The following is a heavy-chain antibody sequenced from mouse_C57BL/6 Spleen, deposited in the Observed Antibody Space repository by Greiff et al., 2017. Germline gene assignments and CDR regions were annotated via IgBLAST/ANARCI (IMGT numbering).Heavy chain of an antibody. Sequence: VQLQQSGAELVRPGASVTLSCKASGFNIKDDYMHWVKQRPEQGLEWIGWIDPENGDTEYASKFQGKATITADTSSTTAYLQLSSLTSEDTAVYYCTSIYYDYTVLYSAMDYWGQGTSLTVSS. V-gene: IGHV14-4*01. D-gene: IGHD2-4*01. CDR2: IDPENGDT. CDR3: TSIYYDYTVLYSAMDY. J-gene: IGHJ4*01. CDR1: GFNIKDDY.